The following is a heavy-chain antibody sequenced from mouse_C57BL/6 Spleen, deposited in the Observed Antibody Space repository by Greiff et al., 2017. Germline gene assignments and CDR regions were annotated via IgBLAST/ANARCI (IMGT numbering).Heavy chain of an antibody. J-gene: IGHJ2*01. V-gene: IGHV1-22*01. CDR3: ARGATRTTVVVGDDY. D-gene: IGHD1-1*01. CDR1: GYTFTDYN. CDR2: INPNNGGT. Sequence: EVQLQQSGPELVKPGASVKMSCKASGYTFTDYNMHWVKQSHGKSLEWIGYINPNNGGTSYNQKFKGKATLTVNKSSSTAYMELRSLTSEDSAVXYCARGATRTTVVVGDDYWGQGTTLTVSS.